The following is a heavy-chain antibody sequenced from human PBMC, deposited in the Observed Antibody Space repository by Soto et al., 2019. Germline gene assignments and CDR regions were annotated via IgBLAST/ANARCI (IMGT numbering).Heavy chain of an antibody. D-gene: IGHD3-9*01. CDR3: ARCPLFDSQPRHVY. CDR2: IYYSGST. V-gene: IGHV4-61*01. CDR1: GGSFSSGSYY. Sequence: SETLSLTCAVYGGSFSSGSYYWSWIRQPPGKGLEWIGYIYYSGSTNYNPSLKSRVTISVDTSKNQFSLKLSSVTAADTAVYYCARCPLFDSQPRHVYWGQGTLVTVSS. J-gene: IGHJ4*02.